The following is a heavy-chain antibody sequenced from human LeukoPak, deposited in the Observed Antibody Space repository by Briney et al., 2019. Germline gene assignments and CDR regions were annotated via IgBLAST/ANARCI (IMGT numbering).Heavy chain of an antibody. Sequence: GGSLRLSCAASGFTFSSYAMSWVRQAPGKGLEWVSAISGSGGSTYYADSVKGRFTISRDNSKNTLYLRMNSLRAEDTAVYYCASYYGSGSYYTKDYWGQGTLVTVSS. CDR1: GFTFSSYA. CDR3: ASYYGSGSYYTKDY. CDR2: ISGSGGST. J-gene: IGHJ4*02. V-gene: IGHV3-23*01. D-gene: IGHD3-10*01.